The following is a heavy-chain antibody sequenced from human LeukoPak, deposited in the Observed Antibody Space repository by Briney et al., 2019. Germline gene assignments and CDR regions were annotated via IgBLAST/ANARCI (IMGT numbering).Heavy chain of an antibody. D-gene: IGHD5-18*01. CDR3: ARDRAGYSYGLFDY. CDR2: IIPILGIA. CDR1: GGTFSSYA. Sequence: ASVKVSCKASGGTFSSYAISWVRQAPGQGLEWMERIIPILGIANYAQKFQGRVTITADKSTSTAYMELSSLRSEDTAVYYCARDRAGYSYGLFDYWGQGTLVTVSS. J-gene: IGHJ4*02. V-gene: IGHV1-69*04.